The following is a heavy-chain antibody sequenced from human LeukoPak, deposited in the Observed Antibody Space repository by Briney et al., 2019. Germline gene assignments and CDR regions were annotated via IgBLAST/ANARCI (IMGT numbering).Heavy chain of an antibody. Sequence: GGSLRLSCAASGFTVSSTYMSWVRQAPGKGLEWVSIIYSGGATYYPDSVKGRFTISRDNAKNTLYLEMNSLRAEDTAVYYCARDGGKDYYGSGSYYPKWFDPWGQGTLVTVSS. CDR2: IYSGGAT. V-gene: IGHV3-53*01. D-gene: IGHD3-10*01. CDR3: ARDGGKDYYGSGSYYPKWFDP. CDR1: GFTVSSTY. J-gene: IGHJ5*02.